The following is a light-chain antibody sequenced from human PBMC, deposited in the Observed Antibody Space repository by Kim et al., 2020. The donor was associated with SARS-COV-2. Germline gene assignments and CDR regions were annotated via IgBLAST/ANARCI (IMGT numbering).Light chain of an antibody. CDR1: ELGEKY. V-gene: IGLV3-1*01. CDR2: QDN. J-gene: IGLJ2*01. Sequence: SVSPGQTATITCSGDELGEKYVCWYQLKPGQSPLLIIYQDNKRPSGISERFSASNSGITATLTISGTQSTDEADFYCQTWDGRAVIFGGGTQLTVL. CDR3: QTWDGRAVI.